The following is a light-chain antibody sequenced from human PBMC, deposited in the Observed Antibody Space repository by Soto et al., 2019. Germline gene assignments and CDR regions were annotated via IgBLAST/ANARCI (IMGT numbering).Light chain of an antibody. J-gene: IGKJ5*01. CDR1: QSVSSK. V-gene: IGKV3-15*01. CDR2: RAS. Sequence: EIVMTQSPATLSVSPGERATLSCRASQSVSSKLAWYQQKPGQAPRLLIYRASTRATDIPARFSGSGSGTEFTLTISSLQSEDFAVYYCQQGGNWPLTFGQGTRLEIK. CDR3: QQGGNWPLT.